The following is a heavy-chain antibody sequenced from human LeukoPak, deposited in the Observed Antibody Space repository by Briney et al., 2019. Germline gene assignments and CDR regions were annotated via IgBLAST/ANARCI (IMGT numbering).Heavy chain of an antibody. J-gene: IGHJ4*02. CDR3: AKDRYDFWSTYSSNPFDY. D-gene: IGHD3-3*01. V-gene: IGHV3-23*01. Sequence: PGGSLRLSCAASKFTFSSYAMNWVRQASGKGLEWVSGISGSGGSTYYADSVKGRFTISRDNSKNTLYLQMNSLRAEDTAVYYCAKDRYDFWSTYSSNPFDYWGQGTLVTASS. CDR1: KFTFSSYA. CDR2: ISGSGGST.